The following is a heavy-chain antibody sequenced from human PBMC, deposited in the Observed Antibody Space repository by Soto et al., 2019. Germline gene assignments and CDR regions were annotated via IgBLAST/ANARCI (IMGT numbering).Heavy chain of an antibody. CDR1: VFSFTGYY. V-gene: IGHV1-2*02. Sequence: ASVNVSFKSSVFSFTGYYIHWLRQAAGQDLEGMGLINAHNGGTEYAQKLQGSVTFATDTSIATSYLTLTGLTADYPARYYWAKDLPRQGVYWSDNWGPGTLVTVSS. CDR2: INAHNGGT. J-gene: IGHJ4*02. D-gene: IGHD2-15*01. CDR3: AKDLPRQGVYWSDN.